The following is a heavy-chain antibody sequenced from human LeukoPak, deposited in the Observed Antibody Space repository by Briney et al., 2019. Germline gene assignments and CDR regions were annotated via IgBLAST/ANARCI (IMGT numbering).Heavy chain of an antibody. J-gene: IGHJ4*02. CDR2: ISWNSGSI. Sequence: GGSLRLSCAASGFTFDDYAMHWVRQAPGKGLKWVSGISWNSGSIGYADSVKGRFTISRDNAKNSLYLQMNSLRAEDTALYYCAKDRSLKGGFDYWGQGTLVTVSS. CDR3: AKDRSLKGGFDY. V-gene: IGHV3-9*01. D-gene: IGHD1-26*01. CDR1: GFTFDDYA.